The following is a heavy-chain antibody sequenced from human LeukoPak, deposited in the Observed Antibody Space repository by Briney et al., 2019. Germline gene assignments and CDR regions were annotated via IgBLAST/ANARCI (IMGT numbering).Heavy chain of an antibody. J-gene: IGHJ4*02. V-gene: IGHV3-30-3*01. CDR3: ARHVEYYDFWSGYYTGNYFDY. Sequence: GGSLRLSCAASGFTFSSYAMHWVRQAPGKGLEWEAVISYDGSNKYYADSVKGRFTISRDNSKNTLYLQMNSLRAEDTAVYYCARHVEYYDFWSGYYTGNYFDYWGQGTLVTVSS. CDR1: GFTFSSYA. D-gene: IGHD3-3*01. CDR2: ISYDGSNK.